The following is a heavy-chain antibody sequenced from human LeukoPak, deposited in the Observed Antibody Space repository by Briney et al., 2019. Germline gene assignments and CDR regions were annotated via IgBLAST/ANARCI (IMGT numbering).Heavy chain of an antibody. CDR2: ISSSSSYI. CDR1: GFTFSSYS. V-gene: IGHV3-21*04. Sequence: GGSLRLSCAASGFTFSSYSMNWVRQAPGKGLEWVSSISSSSSYIYYADSVKGRFTISRDNAKNSLYLQMNSLRAEDTAVYYCAKDRMVRGVIFLSLFDYWGQGTLVTVSS. J-gene: IGHJ4*02. D-gene: IGHD3-10*01. CDR3: AKDRMVRGVIFLSLFDY.